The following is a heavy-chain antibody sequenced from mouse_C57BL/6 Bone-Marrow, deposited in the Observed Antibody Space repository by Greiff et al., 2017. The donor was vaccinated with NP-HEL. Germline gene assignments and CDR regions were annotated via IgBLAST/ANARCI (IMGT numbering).Heavy chain of an antibody. CDR3: TREFITTVYYFDY. CDR1: GFNIKDDY. D-gene: IGHD1-1*01. CDR2: IDPENGDT. V-gene: IGHV14-4*01. J-gene: IGHJ2*01. Sequence: DVHLVESGAELVRPGASVKLSCTASGFNIKDDYMHWVKQRPEQGLEWIGWIDPENGDTEYASKFQGKATITADTSSNTAYLQLSSLTSEDTAVDYCTREFITTVYYFDYWGQGTTLTVSS.